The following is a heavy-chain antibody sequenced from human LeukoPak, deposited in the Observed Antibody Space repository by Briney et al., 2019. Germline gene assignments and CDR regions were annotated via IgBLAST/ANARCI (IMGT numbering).Heavy chain of an antibody. Sequence: ASVKVSCKASGYTFTGYYMHWVRQAPGQGPEWMGWINPNSGGTNYAQKFQGRVTMTRDTSISTAYMELSRLRSDDTAVYYCARDSGERGSGSYYVSGVRGRYWFDPWGQGTLVTVSS. CDR2: INPNSGGT. J-gene: IGHJ5*02. CDR3: ARDSGERGSGSYYVSGVRGRYWFDP. V-gene: IGHV1-2*02. D-gene: IGHD3-10*01. CDR1: GYTFTGYY.